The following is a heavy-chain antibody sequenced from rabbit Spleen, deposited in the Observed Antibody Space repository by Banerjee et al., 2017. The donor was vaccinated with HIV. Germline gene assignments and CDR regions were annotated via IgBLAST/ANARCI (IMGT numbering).Heavy chain of an antibody. V-gene: IGHV1S43*01. J-gene: IGHJ4*01. CDR1: GFSFSSSYD. CDR3: ARGSATMTLVITGYYLSL. CDR2: IDPVFGST. D-gene: IGHD2-1*01. Sequence: QEQLVESGGGLVKPGASLTLTCTASGFSFSSSYDMYWVRQAPGKGLEWIGYIDPVFGSTYYASWVNGRFTISSDNAQNTVDLQMSGLTAADTATYFCARGSATMTLVITGYYLSLWGQGTLVTVS.